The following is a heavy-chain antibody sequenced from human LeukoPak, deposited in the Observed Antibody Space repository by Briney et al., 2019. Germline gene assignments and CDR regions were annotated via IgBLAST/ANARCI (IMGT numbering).Heavy chain of an antibody. D-gene: IGHD6-6*01. CDR3: ARVRSIAALSDY. CDR1: GGSVSSGSYY. Sequence: SETLSLTCTVFGGSVSSGSYYWSWIRQPPGKGLEWIGYIYYSGSTNYNPSLKSRVTISVDTSKNQFSLKLSSVTAADTAVYYCARVRSIAALSDYWGQGTLVTVSS. CDR2: IYYSGST. V-gene: IGHV4-61*01. J-gene: IGHJ4*02.